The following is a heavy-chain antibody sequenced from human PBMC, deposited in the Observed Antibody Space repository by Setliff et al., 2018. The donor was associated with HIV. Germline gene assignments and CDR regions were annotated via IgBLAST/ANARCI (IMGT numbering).Heavy chain of an antibody. V-gene: IGHV3-74*03. CDR2: INSAGTSI. CDR1: GFTFSPYW. Sequence: GSLRLSCAASGFTFSPYWMHWVRQAPGKGLVWVSRINSAGTSITYADSVKGRFTTSRDNAKNTLYLQMNSLRAEDTAVYYCARDLSYGDDRSSDTFDYWGQGTLVTVSS. CDR3: ARDLSYGDDRSSDTFDY. D-gene: IGHD3-22*01. J-gene: IGHJ4*02.